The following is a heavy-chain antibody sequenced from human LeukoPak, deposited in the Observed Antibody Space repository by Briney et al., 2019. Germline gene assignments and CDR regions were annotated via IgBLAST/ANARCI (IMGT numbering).Heavy chain of an antibody. CDR3: ARHGLWELHGD. J-gene: IGHJ4*02. Sequence: PSETLSLTCTVSGGSISSYYWSWIRQPPGKGLEWIGYIYYSGSTYYNPSLKSRVTISVDTSKSQFSLKLSSVTAADTAVYYCARHGLWELHGDWGQGTLVTVSS. CDR1: GGSISSYY. CDR2: IYYSGST. D-gene: IGHD1-7*01. V-gene: IGHV4-59*08.